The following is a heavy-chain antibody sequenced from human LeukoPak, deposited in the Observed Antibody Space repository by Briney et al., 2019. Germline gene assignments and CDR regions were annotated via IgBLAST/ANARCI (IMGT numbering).Heavy chain of an antibody. V-gene: IGHV3-30-3*01. J-gene: IGHJ5*02. Sequence: PGRSLRLSCAASGFTFSSYAMHWVRQAPGKGLEWVAVISYDGSNKYYADSVKGRFTLSRDNSKNTLYLQMNSLSAEDTAVYYCARDTVTTYNNGFDPWGQGTLVTVSS. D-gene: IGHD4-17*01. CDR3: ARDTVTTYNNGFDP. CDR2: ISYDGSNK. CDR1: GFTFSSYA.